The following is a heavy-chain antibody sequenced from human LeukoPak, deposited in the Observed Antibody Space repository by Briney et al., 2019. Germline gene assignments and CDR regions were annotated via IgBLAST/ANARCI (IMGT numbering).Heavy chain of an antibody. V-gene: IGHV1-24*01. CDR1: GYTLTELS. D-gene: IGHD2-2*01. CDR2: FDPEDGET. J-gene: IGHJ4*02. CDR3: ATGFVVVVPAAPTSDY. Sequence: ASVKVSCKVSGYTLTELSMHWVRQAPGKGLEWMGGFDPEDGETIYAQKFQGRVTMTEDTSPDTAYMELSSLRSEDTAVYYCATGFVVVVPAAPTSDYWGQGTLVTVSS.